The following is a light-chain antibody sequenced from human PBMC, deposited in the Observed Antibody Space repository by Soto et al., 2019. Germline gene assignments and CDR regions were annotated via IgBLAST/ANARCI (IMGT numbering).Light chain of an antibody. CDR2: DAS. CDR3: QQRTNSPPVT. Sequence: EIVLTQSPATLYLSLGETATLSCRASQSVGSYLAGYQQKPGQAPRLLIYDASTRATGIPARYSGNGSGTDFTLTTSGLEPEDFAGYYCQQRTNSPPVTFGGGTKVEIK. J-gene: IGKJ4*01. CDR1: QSVGSY. V-gene: IGKV3-11*01.